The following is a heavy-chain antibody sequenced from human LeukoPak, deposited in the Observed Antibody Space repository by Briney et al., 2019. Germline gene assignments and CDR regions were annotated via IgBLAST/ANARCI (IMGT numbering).Heavy chain of an antibody. V-gene: IGHV3-23*01. CDR3: TRDPNGDYVGAFDM. J-gene: IGHJ3*02. Sequence: GGSRRPSSAASGITFSTDAMTGVRQAPGKGLEWVSSIRGSGGGTDYADSVKGRFTISRDNSRDTLFLQMNSLRAEDTALYYCTRDPNGDYVGAFDMWGPGTMVTVSS. CDR1: GITFSTDA. D-gene: IGHD4-17*01. CDR2: IRGSGGGT.